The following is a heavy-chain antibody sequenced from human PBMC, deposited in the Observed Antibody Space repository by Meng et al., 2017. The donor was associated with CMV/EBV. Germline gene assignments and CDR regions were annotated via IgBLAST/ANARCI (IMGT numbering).Heavy chain of an antibody. CDR1: GGSISSSSYY. CDR2: IYYSGST. J-gene: IGHJ6*02. Sequence: GSLRLSCTVSGGSISSSSYYWGWIRQPPGKGLEWIGSIYYSGSTYYNPSLKSRVTISVDTSKNQFSLKLSSVTAADRAVYYCAREGYSYGDYYYGMDVWGQGTTVTVSS. V-gene: IGHV4-39*07. CDR3: AREGYSYGDYYYGMDV. D-gene: IGHD5-18*01.